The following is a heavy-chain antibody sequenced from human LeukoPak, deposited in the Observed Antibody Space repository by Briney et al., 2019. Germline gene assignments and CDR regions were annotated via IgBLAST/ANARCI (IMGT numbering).Heavy chain of an antibody. J-gene: IGHJ4*02. Sequence: SETLSLTCTVSGGSISSYYWSWIRQPPGKGLEWIGNIYYSGSTNYNPSLKSRVTMSVDTSKNQFSLKLSSVTAADTAIYYCARSYCSGGSCWVYFDYWGQGTLVTVSS. D-gene: IGHD2-15*01. V-gene: IGHV4-59*08. CDR3: ARSYCSGGSCWVYFDY. CDR2: IYYSGST. CDR1: GGSISSYY.